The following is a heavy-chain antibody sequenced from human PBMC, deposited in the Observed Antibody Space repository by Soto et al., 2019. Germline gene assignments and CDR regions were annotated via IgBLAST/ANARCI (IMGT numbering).Heavy chain of an antibody. V-gene: IGHV3-66*01. CDR2: IYSGGST. Sequence: GGSLRLSCAASGFTVSTNYMSWVRQAPGKGLEWVSVIYSGGSTYYADSVKGRFAISRDNSKNTLYLQMNSLRAEDTAVYYCATSSGWYRPFDYWGQGTLVTVSS. CDR3: ATSSGWYRPFDY. CDR1: GFTVSTNY. J-gene: IGHJ4*02. D-gene: IGHD6-19*01.